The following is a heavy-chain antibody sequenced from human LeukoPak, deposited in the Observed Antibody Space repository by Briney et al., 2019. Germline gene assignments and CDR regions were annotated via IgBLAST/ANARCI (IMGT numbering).Heavy chain of an antibody. Sequence: ASETLSLTCAVYGGSFSGYYWSWIRQPPGKGLEWIGSIYYSGSTYYNPSLKSRVTISVDTSKNQFSLKLSSVTAADTAVYYCARLMLRFDPWGQGTLVTVSS. CDR3: ARLMLRFDP. V-gene: IGHV4-34*01. CDR2: IYYSGST. J-gene: IGHJ5*02. CDR1: GGSFSGYY. D-gene: IGHD2-8*01.